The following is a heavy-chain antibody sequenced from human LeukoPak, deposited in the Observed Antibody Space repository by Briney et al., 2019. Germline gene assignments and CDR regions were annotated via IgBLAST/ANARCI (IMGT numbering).Heavy chain of an antibody. J-gene: IGHJ6*02. CDR1: GFTFSSYG. D-gene: IGHD2-2*01. V-gene: IGHV3-33*01. CDR3: ASDIVVVPAKDYYYGMDV. Sequence: GGSLRLSCAASGFTFSSYGTHWVRQAPGKGLEWVAVIWYDGSNKYYADSVKGRFTISRDNSKNTLYLQMNSLRAEDTAVYYCASDIVVVPAKDYYYGMDVWGQGTTVTVSS. CDR2: IWYDGSNK.